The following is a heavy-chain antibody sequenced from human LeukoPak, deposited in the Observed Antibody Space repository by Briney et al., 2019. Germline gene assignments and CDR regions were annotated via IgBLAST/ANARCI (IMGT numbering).Heavy chain of an antibody. Sequence: GGSLRLSCAASGFTFSSYAMSWVRQAPGKGLEWVSAISGSGGSTYYADSVKGRFTISRDNSKNTLYLPLNSLRAEDTAVYYCANDGCSYGDSTGYFDYWGQGTLVTVSS. J-gene: IGHJ4*02. CDR2: ISGSGGST. D-gene: IGHD5-18*01. CDR1: GFTFSSYA. V-gene: IGHV3-23*01. CDR3: ANDGCSYGDSTGYFDY.